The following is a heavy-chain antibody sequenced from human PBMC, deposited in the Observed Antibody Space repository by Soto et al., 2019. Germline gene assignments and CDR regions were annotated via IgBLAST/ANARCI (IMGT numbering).Heavy chain of an antibody. D-gene: IGHD2-21*01. CDR2: IYVTGAV. Sequence: QVRLQESGPGLVKPSETLSLTCRVSGAALNSGNYYWSWIRQVPGKGLERIGHIYVTGAVDYNPSLRDRITISQDTSERQFSLNLRLVTAADTAVYYCARLRIATNNYKWFDPWARAPWSPSPQ. CDR3: ARLRIATNNYKWFDP. V-gene: IGHV4-31*03. CDR1: GAALNSGNYY. J-gene: IGHJ5*02.